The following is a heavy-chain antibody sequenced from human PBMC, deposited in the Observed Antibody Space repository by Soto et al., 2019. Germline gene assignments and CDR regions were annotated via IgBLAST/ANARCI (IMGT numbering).Heavy chain of an antibody. CDR2: ISYDGNNK. V-gene: IGHV3-30-3*01. CDR1: GFILSTYA. D-gene: IGHD2-15*01. Sequence: QVQLVESGGGVVQPGRSLRLSCAASGFILSTYAMYWVRQAPGKGLEWVAVISYDGNNKYYADSVKGRFTISRDNSKNTLYLQMTSLRAEDTAVYYCARAGCDGGSCYTMVGLRYGMDVWVQGTTVTVSS. CDR3: ARAGCDGGSCYTMVGLRYGMDV. J-gene: IGHJ6*02.